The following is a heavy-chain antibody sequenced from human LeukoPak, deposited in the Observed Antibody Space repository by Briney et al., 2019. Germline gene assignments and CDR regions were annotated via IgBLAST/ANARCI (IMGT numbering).Heavy chain of an antibody. Sequence: GGSLRLSCAASGFTFSSYAMSWVRQAPGKGLEWVSAISGSGGSTYYADSVKGRFTVSRDNSKNTLYLQMNSLRAEDTAVYYCALLMGVGRYFDSWGQGTLVTVSS. D-gene: IGHD3-10*01. J-gene: IGHJ4*02. V-gene: IGHV3-23*01. CDR3: ALLMGVGRYFDS. CDR2: ISGSGGST. CDR1: GFTFSSYA.